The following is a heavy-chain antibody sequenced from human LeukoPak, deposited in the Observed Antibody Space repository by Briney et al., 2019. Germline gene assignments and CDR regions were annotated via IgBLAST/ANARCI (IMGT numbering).Heavy chain of an antibody. CDR3: TREKLSTGPHSDH. CDR2: IYHGGTT. Sequence: SETLSLTCAVSGVSLSSFHWSWIRQPPGKGLEWIGYIYHGGTTIYNPSLKSPVTVSVDPSKNQFSLRLTSVTAADAAIYTCTREKLSTGPHSDHWGGGLLVSVSS. V-gene: IGHV4-59*12. J-gene: IGHJ4*02. D-gene: IGHD1-1*01. CDR1: GVSLSSFH.